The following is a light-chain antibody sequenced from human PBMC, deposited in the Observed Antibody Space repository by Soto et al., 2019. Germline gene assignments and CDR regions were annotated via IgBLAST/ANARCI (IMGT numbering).Light chain of an antibody. CDR3: AAWDASLGGFYV. V-gene: IGLV1-44*01. CDR1: RSSIGSNT. J-gene: IGLJ1*01. CDR2: SNN. Sequence: QSVLTQPPSASGTPGQRVTISCSGSRSSIGSNTVNWYQHLPGSAPKLLIYSNNHRPSGVPDRFSASKAGASASLAISGLQSEDAGDSHCAAWDASLGGFYVFGSGTKVT.